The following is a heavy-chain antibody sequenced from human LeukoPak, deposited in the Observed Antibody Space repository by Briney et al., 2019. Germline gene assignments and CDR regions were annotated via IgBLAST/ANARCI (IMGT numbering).Heavy chain of an antibody. CDR3: AYWGAVGDFDY. CDR1: GFTFSSSA. V-gene: IGHV3-23*01. J-gene: IGHJ4*02. Sequence: GGSLRLSCAASGFTFSSSAMSWVRQAPGKGLEWVSAISGSGGSTYYADSVKGRFTISRDNSKNTLYLQMNSLRAEDTAVYYCAYWGAVGDFDYWGQGTLVTVSS. D-gene: IGHD6-19*01. CDR2: ISGSGGST.